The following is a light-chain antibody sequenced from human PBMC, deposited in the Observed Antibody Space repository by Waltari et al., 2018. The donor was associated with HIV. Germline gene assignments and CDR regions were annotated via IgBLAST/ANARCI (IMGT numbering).Light chain of an antibody. V-gene: IGLV4-69*01. CDR3: QTWGTGIRV. CDR1: SGHSSYA. CDR2: LNSDGSH. Sequence: QLVLTQSPSASASLGASVKLTCTLSSGHSSYAIAWPPQQPEKGPRYLMKLNSDGSHSKGDGIPDRFSDSSSGAERYLTISSLQSEDEADYYCQTWGTGIRVFGGGTKLTVL. J-gene: IGLJ3*02.